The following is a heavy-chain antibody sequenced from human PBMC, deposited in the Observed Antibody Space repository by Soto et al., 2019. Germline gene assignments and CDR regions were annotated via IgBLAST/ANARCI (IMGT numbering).Heavy chain of an antibody. D-gene: IGHD3-10*01. J-gene: IGHJ3*02. V-gene: IGHV3-30-3*01. CDR1: GFTFSSYA. CDR2: ISYDGSNK. Sequence: GGSLRLSCAASGFTFSSYAMHWVRQAPGKGLEWVAVISYDGSNKYYADSMKGRFTISRDNSKNTLYLQMNSLRAEDTAVYYCARDMVRGGNDAFDIWGQGTMVTVSS. CDR3: ARDMVRGGNDAFDI.